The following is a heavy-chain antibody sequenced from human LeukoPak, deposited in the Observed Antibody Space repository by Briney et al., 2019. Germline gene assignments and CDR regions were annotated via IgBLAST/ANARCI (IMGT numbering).Heavy chain of an antibody. D-gene: IGHD2/OR15-2a*01. J-gene: IGHJ3*02. Sequence: SETLSLTCTVPGYSISSGYYWGWIRQPPGKGLEWIGSIYHSGSTYYNPSLKSRVTISVDTSKNQFSLKLSSVTAADTAVYYCARVDSMTRGADAFDIRGQGTMVTVSS. V-gene: IGHV4-38-2*02. CDR2: IYHSGST. CDR1: GYSISSGYY. CDR3: ARVDSMTRGADAFDI.